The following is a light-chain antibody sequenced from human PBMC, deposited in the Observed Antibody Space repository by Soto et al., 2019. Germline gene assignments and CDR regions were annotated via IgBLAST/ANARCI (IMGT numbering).Light chain of an antibody. CDR2: HAS. CDR1: QRISSY. J-gene: IGKJ1*01. CDR3: QQRHYWPRT. V-gene: IGKV1-39*01. Sequence: NEYPSSLAAFVGDRVTITCRASQRISSYLNWNQQKPGTALKLWFYHASTLEGGVQSGLGGSGPGTEFILTITTLEPEVFAVYYCQQRHYWPRTFGQGTKV.